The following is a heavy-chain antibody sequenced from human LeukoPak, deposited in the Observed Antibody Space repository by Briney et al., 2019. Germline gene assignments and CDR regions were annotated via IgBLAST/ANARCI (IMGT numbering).Heavy chain of an antibody. J-gene: IGHJ4*02. CDR1: GYTFTGYY. V-gene: IGHV1-2*02. CDR3: ARSELRGRDVYNLDY. D-gene: IGHD5-24*01. CDR2: INPNSGGT. Sequence: ASVTVTCKASGYTFTGYYMHWVRQAPGQGLEWMGWINPNSGGTNYAQKFQGRVTMTRDTSISTAYMELSRLRSDDTAVYYCARSELRGRDVYNLDYWGQGTLVTVSS.